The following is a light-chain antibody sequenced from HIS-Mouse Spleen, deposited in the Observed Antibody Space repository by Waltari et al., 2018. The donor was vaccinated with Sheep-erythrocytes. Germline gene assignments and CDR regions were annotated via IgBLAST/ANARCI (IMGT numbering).Light chain of an antibody. Sequence: QSALTQPRSVSGSPGQSVTISCTGTSSDVGGYNYVSWYQQHPGKAPKLMIYDVSKRPSGVADRFSGSKSGNTASLTISELQAEDEADYYCCSYAGSYNHVFATGTKVTVL. CDR1: SSDVGGYNY. CDR3: CSYAGSYNHV. CDR2: DVS. V-gene: IGLV2-11*01. J-gene: IGLJ1*01.